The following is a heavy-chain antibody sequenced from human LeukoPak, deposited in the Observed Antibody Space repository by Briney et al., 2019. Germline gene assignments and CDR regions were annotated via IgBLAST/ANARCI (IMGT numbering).Heavy chain of an antibody. CDR1: GYTLTSYG. D-gene: IGHD2-15*01. CDR3: ARYLGYCSGGSCYFDY. V-gene: IGHV1-18*01. CDR2: ISAYNGNT. J-gene: IGHJ4*02. Sequence: ASVKVSCKASGYTLTSYGISWVRQAPGQGLEWMGWISAYNGNTNYAQELQGRVTMTTDTSTSTAYIELRSLRSDDTAVYYCARYLGYCSGGSCYFDYWGQGTLVTVPS.